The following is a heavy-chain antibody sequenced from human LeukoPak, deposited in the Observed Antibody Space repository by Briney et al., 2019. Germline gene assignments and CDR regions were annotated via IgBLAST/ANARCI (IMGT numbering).Heavy chain of an antibody. J-gene: IGHJ6*03. CDR1: GFTFSSYA. D-gene: IGHD6-6*01. CDR2: ISYDGSNK. V-gene: IGHV3-30-3*01. Sequence: GGSLRLSRAASGFTFSSYAMHWVRQAPGKGLEWVAVISYDGSNKYYADSVKGRFTISRDNSKNTLYLQMNSLRAEDTAVYYCAREEYSSSGYYMDVWGKGTTVTVSS. CDR3: AREEYSSSGYYMDV.